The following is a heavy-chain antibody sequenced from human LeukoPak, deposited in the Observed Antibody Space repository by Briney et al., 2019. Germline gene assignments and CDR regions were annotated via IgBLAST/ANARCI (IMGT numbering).Heavy chain of an antibody. CDR1: GHSFTSYW. Sequence: GESLKISCKGSGHSFTSYWIGWARPMPGKGLEWMGIIYPGDSDTRYSPSFQGQVTLSADKSISTAYLEWSRLKAAETAMYYCGREGSYGDYLFDFGGQGTLVSVSS. D-gene: IGHD4-17*01. CDR2: IYPGDSDT. CDR3: GREGSYGDYLFDF. J-gene: IGHJ4*02. V-gene: IGHV5-51*06.